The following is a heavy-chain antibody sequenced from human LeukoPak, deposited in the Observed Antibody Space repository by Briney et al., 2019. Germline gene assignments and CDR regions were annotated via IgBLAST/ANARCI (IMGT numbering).Heavy chain of an antibody. J-gene: IGHJ5*02. CDR1: GYTFTNHG. D-gene: IGHD2-2*01. V-gene: IGHV1-18*01. CDR3: ARDEGYCTITTCYRNWFDP. CDR2: ISTYYGNT. Sequence: GASVKVSCKASGYTFTNHGISWVQQAPGQGLEWMGWISTYYGNTNYAQKLQGRVTMTTDTSTSTAFMELRSLRSDDTAVYYCARDEGYCTITTCYRNWFDPWGQGTLVTVSS.